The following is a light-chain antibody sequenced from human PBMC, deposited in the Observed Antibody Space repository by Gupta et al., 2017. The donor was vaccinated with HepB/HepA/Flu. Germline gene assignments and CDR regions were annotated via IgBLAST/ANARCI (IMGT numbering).Light chain of an antibody. J-gene: IGKJ4*01. CDR3: QQRSNWPLT. Sequence: EIVLTHSPATLSLSPGERATLSCRASQSVSSYLAWYQQKPGQAPRLLIYDASNRATGVPARFSGSGSGTDFTLTISSLEPEDFAVYYCQQRSNWPLTFGRGTKVEIK. CDR1: QSVSSY. CDR2: DAS. V-gene: IGKV3-11*01.